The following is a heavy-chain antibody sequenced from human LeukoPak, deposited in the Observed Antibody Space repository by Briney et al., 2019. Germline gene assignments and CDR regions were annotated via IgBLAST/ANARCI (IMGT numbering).Heavy chain of an antibody. V-gene: IGHV4-59*01. J-gene: IGHJ4*02. CDR3: ARDRELTH. D-gene: IGHD1-7*01. CDR1: GGSISNYY. Sequence: PSETLSLTCTVSGGSISNYYWSWIRQPPGKGLEWIGYNYHSGSTDYNPSLKSRVTISVDTSKNQFSLKLSSVTAADTAVYYCARDRELTHWGQGTLVTVSS. CDR2: NYHSGST.